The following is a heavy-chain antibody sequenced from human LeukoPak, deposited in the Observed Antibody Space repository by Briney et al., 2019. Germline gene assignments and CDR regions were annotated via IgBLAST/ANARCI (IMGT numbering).Heavy chain of an antibody. J-gene: IGHJ6*03. D-gene: IGHD5-18*01. CDR3: ARAKVPRGYSYGGYYYYYYMDV. Sequence: SETLSLTCAVYGGSLSGYYWSWIRQPPGKGLEWIGEINHSGGTNYNPSLKSRVTISVDTSKNQFSLKLSSVTAAGTAVYYCARAKVPRGYSYGGYYYYYYMDVWGKGTTVTVSS. V-gene: IGHV4-34*01. CDR2: INHSGGT. CDR1: GGSLSGYY.